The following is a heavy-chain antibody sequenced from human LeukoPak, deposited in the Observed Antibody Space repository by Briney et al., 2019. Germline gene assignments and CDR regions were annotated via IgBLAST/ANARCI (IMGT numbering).Heavy chain of an antibody. CDR1: GFTFSAYG. J-gene: IGHJ4*02. CDR2: ISDTVRDT. V-gene: IGHV3-23*01. CDR3: AKDNYGGIFAS. D-gene: IGHD4-17*01. Sequence: GSLRLSCAASGFTFSAYGMSWVRQAPGKGLEWVSHISDTVRDTWYANSVKGRFIISRDNSRDTVYLQMSSLRPEDTALYFCAKDNYGGIFASWGQGTLVTVSS.